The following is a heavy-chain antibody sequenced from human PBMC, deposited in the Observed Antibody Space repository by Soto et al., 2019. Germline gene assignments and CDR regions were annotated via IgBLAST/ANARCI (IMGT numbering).Heavy chain of an antibody. CDR2: IIPIFGTA. CDR3: ARVYCSGGSCYSLGPLYYYGMDV. V-gene: IGHV1-69*13. Sequence: SVKVSCKASGGTFSSYAISWVRQAPGQGLEWMGGIIPIFGTANYAQKFQGRVTITADESTSTAYMELSSLRSEDTAVYYCARVYCSGGSCYSLGPLYYYGMDVWGQGTTVTVSS. D-gene: IGHD2-15*01. CDR1: GGTFSSYA. J-gene: IGHJ6*02.